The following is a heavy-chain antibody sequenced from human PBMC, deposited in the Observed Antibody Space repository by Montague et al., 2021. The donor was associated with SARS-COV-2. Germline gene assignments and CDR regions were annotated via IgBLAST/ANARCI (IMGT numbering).Heavy chain of an antibody. CDR3: ARSQYCGSDCYFDH. D-gene: IGHD2-21*02. CDR1: GYDFTSYW. Sequence: QSGAEVKKSGESLRISCRGSGYDFTSYWISWVRQMPGKGLEWMGRVNPADSRTNYSPSFQGQVTISVDKSATTAYLQWSSLKASDTAIYYCARSQYCGSDCYFDHWGQGSLVTVPS. J-gene: IGHJ4*02. V-gene: IGHV5-10-1*01. CDR2: VNPADSRT.